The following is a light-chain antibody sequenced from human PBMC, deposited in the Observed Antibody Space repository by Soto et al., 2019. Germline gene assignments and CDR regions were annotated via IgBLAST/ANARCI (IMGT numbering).Light chain of an antibody. J-gene: IGKJ1*01. CDR3: QQYNSYLCT. Sequence: DIQMTQSPSTLSGSVGDRVTITCRASQTISSWLAWYQQKPGKAPKLLIYKASTLKSGVPSRFSGSGSGTEFTLTISSLQPDDFATYYCQQYNSYLCTFGQGTKVDI. V-gene: IGKV1-5*03. CDR2: KAS. CDR1: QTISSW.